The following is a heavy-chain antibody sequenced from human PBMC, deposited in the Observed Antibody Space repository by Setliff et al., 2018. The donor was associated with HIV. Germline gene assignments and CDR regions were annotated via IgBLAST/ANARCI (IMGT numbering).Heavy chain of an antibody. CDR2: IYHGGTT. J-gene: IGHJ3*02. CDR3: VRYPPLITYGPDHPFDI. CDR1: GYSISSGYY. V-gene: IGHV4-38-2*01. D-gene: IGHD3-10*01. Sequence: SETLSLTCAVSGYSISSGYYWGWIRQPPGNGLEWIGSIYHGGTTYYNPSLRIRVTISEDTSNNQFSLTLTSVNAADTAGDYCVRYPPLITYGPDHPFDIVGQGTMVTVSS.